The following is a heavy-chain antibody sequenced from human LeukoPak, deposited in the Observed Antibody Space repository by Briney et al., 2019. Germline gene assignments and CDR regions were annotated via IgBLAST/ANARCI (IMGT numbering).Heavy chain of an antibody. D-gene: IGHD2/OR15-2a*01. CDR3: AHKFYGPFDQ. CDR1: GFSLSTRGVS. Sequence: SGPTLVKPTQTLTLTCTFSGFSLSTRGVSVGWIRQPPGEALEWLALIYWDDDKRYSPSLKSRLSITKDTSKNQVVLTMTNMGPVDTATYYCAHKFYGPFDQWGQGTLVTVSS. J-gene: IGHJ4*02. V-gene: IGHV2-5*02. CDR2: IYWDDDK.